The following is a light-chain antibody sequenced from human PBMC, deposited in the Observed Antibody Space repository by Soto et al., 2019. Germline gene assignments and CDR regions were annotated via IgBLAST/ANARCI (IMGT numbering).Light chain of an antibody. CDR3: QAYDSSLGGSVV. V-gene: IGLV1-40*01. J-gene: IGLJ2*01. CDR1: SSNIGAGFD. CDR2: GNR. Sequence: QPVLTQPPSVSGAPGQRVTISCTGSSSNIGAGFDVQWYQQLPGAAPKLLMYGNRYRPAGVPDRFSGSKSGTSASLAITGLQAEDEADYYCQAYDSSLGGSVVFGGGTKVTVL.